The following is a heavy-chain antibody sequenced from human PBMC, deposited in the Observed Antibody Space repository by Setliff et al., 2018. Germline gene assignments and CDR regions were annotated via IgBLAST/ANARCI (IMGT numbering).Heavy chain of an antibody. V-gene: IGHV4-34*01. CDR1: GGSFSGYY. Sequence: SETLSLTCAVYGGSFSGYYWSWIRQPPGKGLEWIGEINHSGSTKYNPSLKSRVTISGDTSKNQFSLKLSSVTAADTAVYYCARDKRQYNFWSGYYGSWGNYFDYWGQGTLVTVSS. J-gene: IGHJ4*02. CDR3: ARDKRQYNFWSGYYGSWGNYFDY. CDR2: INHSGST. D-gene: IGHD3-3*01.